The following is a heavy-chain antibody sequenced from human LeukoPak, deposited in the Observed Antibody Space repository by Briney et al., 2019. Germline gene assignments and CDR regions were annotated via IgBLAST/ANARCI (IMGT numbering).Heavy chain of an antibody. D-gene: IGHD6-13*01. CDR2: ISSSSFKI. V-gene: IGHV3-48*04. J-gene: IGHJ6*03. CDR3: VRDPSYGSSWYYYMDV. CDR1: EFTFVRYA. Sequence: GGSLRLSCAASEFTFVRYAMNWIRQAPGKGLEWVSYISSSSFKIGYADSVKGRFTISRDNSKNSLYLQMDSLRVEDTAVYYCVRDPSYGSSWYYYMDVWGKGTTVTVSS.